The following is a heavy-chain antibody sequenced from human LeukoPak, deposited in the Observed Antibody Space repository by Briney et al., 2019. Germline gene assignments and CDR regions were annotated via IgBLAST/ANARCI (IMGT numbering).Heavy chain of an antibody. CDR3: ARDRSPDYGDYKNWFDP. CDR2: ISSSSSTI. D-gene: IGHD4-17*01. J-gene: IGHJ5*02. CDR1: GFTFSSYS. V-gene: IGHV3-48*02. Sequence: PSGGSLRLSCAASGFTFSSYSMNWVRQAPGKGLEWVSYISSSSSTIYYADSVKGRFTISRDNAKNSLYLQMNSLRDEDTAVYYCARDRSPDYGDYKNWFDPWGQGTLVTVSS.